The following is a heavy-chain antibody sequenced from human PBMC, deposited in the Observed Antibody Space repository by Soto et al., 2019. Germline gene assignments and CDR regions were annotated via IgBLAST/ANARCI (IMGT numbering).Heavy chain of an antibody. Sequence: QVQLQESGTGLVRPSGTLSLTCAVSGDSINSSNWWSWVRPPPGKGLEWIGKIYHSGSTNYNPSLKSRVTISVDKSKNQFSLKLSSVTAADTAVYYCARERLDNSGYHFSHFDYWGQGTLVTVSS. CDR2: IYHSGST. CDR3: ARERLDNSGYHFSHFDY. CDR1: GDSINSSNW. D-gene: IGHD3-22*01. V-gene: IGHV4-4*02. J-gene: IGHJ4*02.